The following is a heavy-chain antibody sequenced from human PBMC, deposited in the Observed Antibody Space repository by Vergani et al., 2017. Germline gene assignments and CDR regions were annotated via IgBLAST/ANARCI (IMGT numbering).Heavy chain of an antibody. Sequence: QVQLVQSGAEVKKPGSSVKVSCKASGGTFSSYAISWVRQAPGQGREWRGGIIPIFGTANYAQKFQGRVTMTADESTRTAYMELSSLRSEATAVDYCARDHDGGKLYYYYGMDVWGQGTTVTVSS. V-gene: IGHV1-69*01. J-gene: IGHJ6*02. CDR1: GGTFSSYA. CDR3: ARDHDGGKLYYYYGMDV. D-gene: IGHD4-23*01. CDR2: IIPIFGTA.